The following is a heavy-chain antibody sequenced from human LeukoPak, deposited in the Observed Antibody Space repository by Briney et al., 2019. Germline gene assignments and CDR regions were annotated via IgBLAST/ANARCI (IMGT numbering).Heavy chain of an antibody. J-gene: IGHJ2*01. Sequence: SVTLSLTCTLSVGSISVYYWSWLRQPPGKGLEWIGYIFHTGITNHNPSLKSRVTISVDKPKNQSFLTLTPLTTADPPFYYCGRDYGGSDADWFFGLWGRSTLVTVA. CDR3: GRDYGGSDADWFFGL. CDR1: VGSISVYY. CDR2: IFHTGIT. V-gene: IGHV4-59*12. D-gene: IGHD4-23*01.